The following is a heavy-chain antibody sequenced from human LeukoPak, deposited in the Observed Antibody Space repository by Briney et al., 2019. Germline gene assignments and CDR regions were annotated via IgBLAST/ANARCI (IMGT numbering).Heavy chain of an antibody. CDR1: AFTFSSYA. D-gene: IGHD2-2*01. CDR2: ISGSGGST. J-gene: IGHJ3*02. V-gene: IGHV3-23*01. Sequence: PGGSLRLSCAASAFTFSSYAMSWVRQAPGKGLEWVSAISGSGGSTYYADSVKGRFTISRDNSKNTLYLQMNSLRAEDTAVYYCAKDIEDIVVVPAAAFDIWGQGTMVTVSS. CDR3: AKDIEDIVVVPAAAFDI.